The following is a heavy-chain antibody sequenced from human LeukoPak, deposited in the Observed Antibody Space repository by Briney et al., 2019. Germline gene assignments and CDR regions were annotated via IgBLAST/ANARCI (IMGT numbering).Heavy chain of an antibody. V-gene: IGHV1-2*02. J-gene: IGHJ5*02. D-gene: IGHD1-26*01. CDR3: AAGWEKKNWFDP. Sequence: ASVKVSCKASGYTFTVYYMHWVRQAPGQGLEWMGWINPNSGGTNYAQKFQGRVTMTRDTSISTAYMELSRLRSDDTAVYYCAAGWEKKNWFDPWGQGTLVTVSS. CDR2: INPNSGGT. CDR1: GYTFTVYY.